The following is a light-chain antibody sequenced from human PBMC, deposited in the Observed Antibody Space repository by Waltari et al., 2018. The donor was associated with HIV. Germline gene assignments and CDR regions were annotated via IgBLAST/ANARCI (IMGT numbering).Light chain of an antibody. J-gene: IGLJ2*01. Sequence: QSVLTQPSSASGTPGQRVTISCSGSTPNIGTNTVRWYQQLPGTAPKLLIYINNQRPSGVPDRFSGSKSGTSASLAISGLQSEDEADYYCAVWDDSLNGVLFGGGTKLTVL. V-gene: IGLV1-44*01. CDR2: INN. CDR3: AVWDDSLNGVL. CDR1: TPNIGTNT.